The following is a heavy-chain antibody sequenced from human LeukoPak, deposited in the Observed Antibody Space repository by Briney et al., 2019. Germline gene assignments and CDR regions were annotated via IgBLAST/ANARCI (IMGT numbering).Heavy chain of an antibody. CDR2: ISGSGGST. CDR1: GFRFSSYA. CDR3: AIHKQQLVSFDY. D-gene: IGHD6-13*01. V-gene: IGHV3-23*01. J-gene: IGHJ4*02. Sequence: GGSLRLSCVASGFRFSSYAMSWVRQAPGKGLEWVSAISGSGGSTYYADSVKGRFTISRDNSKNTLYLQMNSLRAEDTAVYYCAIHKQQLVSFDYWGQGTLVTVSS.